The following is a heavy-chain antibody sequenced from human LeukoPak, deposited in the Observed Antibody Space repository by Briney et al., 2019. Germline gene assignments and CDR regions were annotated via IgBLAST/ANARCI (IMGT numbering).Heavy chain of an antibody. CDR1: GFTFSSYG. J-gene: IGHJ3*02. CDR3: AKDSRVGATVSDAFDI. CDR2: IRYDGSNK. Sequence: GGSLRLSCAASGFTFSSYGMHWVRQVPGKGLEWVAFIRYDGSNKYYADSVKGRFTISRDNSKNTLYLQMNSLRAEDTAVYYCAKDSRVGATVSDAFDIWGQGTMVTVSS. D-gene: IGHD1-26*01. V-gene: IGHV3-30*02.